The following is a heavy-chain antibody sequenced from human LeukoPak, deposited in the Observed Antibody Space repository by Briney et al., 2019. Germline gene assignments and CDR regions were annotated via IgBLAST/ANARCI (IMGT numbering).Heavy chain of an antibody. D-gene: IGHD1-26*01. Sequence: SVKASCKASGGTFSSYAISWVRQAPGQGLEWMGGIIPIFGTANYAQKFQGRVTIIADESTSTAYMELSSLRSEDTAVYYCARGVVGATTGAYSFDYWGRGTLVTVSS. J-gene: IGHJ4*02. CDR1: GGTFSSYA. CDR3: ARGVVGATTGAYSFDY. V-gene: IGHV1-69*13. CDR2: IIPIFGTA.